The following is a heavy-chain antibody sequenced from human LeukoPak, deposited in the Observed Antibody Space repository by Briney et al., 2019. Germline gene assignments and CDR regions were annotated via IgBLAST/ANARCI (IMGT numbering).Heavy chain of an antibody. CDR1: GGSISSSNW. CDR3: ARGGSSSCENFDC. V-gene: IGHV4-4*02. Sequence: AGTLSLTCAVSGGSISSSNWWRWVRQPPGRGLEWIGEIYQSGSTNYNPPLKSRVTISVDKSKNQFSLKLSSVTAADTAVHYCARGGSSSCENFDCWGQGTLLTVSA. D-gene: IGHD6-6*01. CDR2: IYQSGST. J-gene: IGHJ4*02.